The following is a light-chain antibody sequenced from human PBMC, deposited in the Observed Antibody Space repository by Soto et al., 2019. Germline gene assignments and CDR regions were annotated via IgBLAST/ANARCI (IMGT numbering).Light chain of an antibody. J-gene: IGKJ1*01. CDR1: QSINSW. CDR3: QHYNSYSEA. V-gene: IGKV1-5*03. Sequence: DIQMTQSPSTLSASVGDRVTITCRASQSINSWLAWYQRKPGKAPNLLIYKASTLKSGVPSRFSGSGSGTEFTLTISSLQPDDFATYYCQHYNSYSEAFGQGTKV. CDR2: KAS.